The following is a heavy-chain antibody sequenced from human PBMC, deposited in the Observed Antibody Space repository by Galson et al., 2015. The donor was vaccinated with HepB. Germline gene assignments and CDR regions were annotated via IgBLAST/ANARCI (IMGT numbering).Heavy chain of an antibody. CDR3: AKQRDAYRLFDS. J-gene: IGHJ4*02. D-gene: IGHD5-24*01. V-gene: IGHV3-23*01. CDR2: ISGSSDST. CDR1: TFTFSDYA. Sequence: SLRLSCAASTFTFSDYAMNWVRQAPGKGLEWVAFISGSSDSTYYADSVKGRFSISRDNSKNTLYLQMNSLRAEDTAVYYCAKQRDAYRLFDSWGQGTLVTVSS.